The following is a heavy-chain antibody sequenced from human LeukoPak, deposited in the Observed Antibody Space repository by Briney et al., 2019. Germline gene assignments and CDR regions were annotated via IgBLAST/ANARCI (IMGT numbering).Heavy chain of an antibody. CDR2: IRDSGGST. CDR1: GFTFSTNA. D-gene: IGHD2/OR15-2a*01. CDR3: EKVLQYFQYGMDV. V-gene: IGHV3-23*01. Sequence: PGGSLTLSCAASGFTFSTNAMSWVRQPPGKGLEWVSAIRDSGGSTYYADSVKGRLTIYRDNSKNTLYLQMNSLRDEDTAVYYCEKVLQYFQYGMDVWGQGTTVTVSS. J-gene: IGHJ6*02.